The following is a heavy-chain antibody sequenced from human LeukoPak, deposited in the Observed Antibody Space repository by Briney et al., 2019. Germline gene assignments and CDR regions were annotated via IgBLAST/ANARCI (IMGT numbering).Heavy chain of an antibody. D-gene: IGHD3-22*01. CDR2: ISYDGSNK. CDR3: ARDKRRWLLLKY. CDR1: GFTFSSYS. Sequence: GGSLRLSCAASGFTFSSYSMNWVRQAPGKGLEWVAVISYDGSNKYYADSVKGRFTISRDNSKNTLYLQMNSLRAEDTAVYYCARDKRRWLLLKYWGQGTLVTVSS. V-gene: IGHV3-30*03. J-gene: IGHJ4*02.